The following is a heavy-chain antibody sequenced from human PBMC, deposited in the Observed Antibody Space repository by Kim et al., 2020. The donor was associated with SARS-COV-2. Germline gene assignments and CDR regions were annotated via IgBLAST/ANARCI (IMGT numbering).Heavy chain of an antibody. CDR1: GGSFSGYY. D-gene: IGHD4-17*01. J-gene: IGHJ4*02. V-gene: IGHV4-34*01. CDR2: INHSGST. CDR3: ARGHYLPNPRLRAPLYYFDA. Sequence: SETLSLTCAVYGGSFSGYYWSWIRQPPGKGLEWIGEINHSGSTNYNPSLKSRVTISVDTSKNQFSLKLSSVTAADTAVYYCARGHYLPNPRLRAPLYYFDAWGQGRLVTGSS.